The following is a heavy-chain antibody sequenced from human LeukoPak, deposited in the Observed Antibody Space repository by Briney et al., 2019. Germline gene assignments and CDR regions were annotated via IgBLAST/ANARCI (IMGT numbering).Heavy chain of an antibody. CDR3: ARVIFVYYGSGSYYKGTGFDP. Sequence: SETLSLTCTVSGYSISSGYYWGWIRQPPGKGLEWIGSIYHSGSTYYNPSLKSRVTISVDTSKNQFSLKLSSVTAADTAVYYCARVIFVYYGSGSYYKGTGFDPWGQGTLVTVSS. CDR1: GYSISSGYY. D-gene: IGHD3-10*01. V-gene: IGHV4-38-2*02. J-gene: IGHJ5*02. CDR2: IYHSGST.